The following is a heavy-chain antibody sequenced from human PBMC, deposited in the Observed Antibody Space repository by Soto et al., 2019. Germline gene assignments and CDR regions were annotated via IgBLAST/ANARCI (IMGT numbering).Heavy chain of an antibody. J-gene: IGHJ4*02. V-gene: IGHV3-9*01. D-gene: IGHD2-2*03. CDR1: GFSFGDYG. CDR2: ISWNSGDI. Sequence: EMQLVESGGGSVQPGRSPRLSCAASGFSFGDYGMHWVRQGPGKGLEWVSGISWNSGDIYYADSVKGRFTISRDNAKKSLYLQMNSLRTEDTALYYCAKDNDLDRDGPFDYWGQGILVTVSS. CDR3: AKDNDLDRDGPFDY.